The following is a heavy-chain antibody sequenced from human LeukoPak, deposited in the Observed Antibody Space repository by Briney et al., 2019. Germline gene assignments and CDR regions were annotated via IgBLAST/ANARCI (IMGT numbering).Heavy chain of an antibody. CDR2: ISSSSSYI. J-gene: IGHJ4*02. Sequence: PGGSLRLSCAASGFTFSSYSMNWVRQAPGKGLEWASSISSSSSYIYYADSVKGRFTISRDTSNKTAYLEMNSLRVDDTAVYYCARDVISRQMITLGLGFWGQGTLVTVSS. D-gene: IGHD1-20*01. CDR1: GFTFSSYS. CDR3: ARDVISRQMITLGLGF. V-gene: IGHV3-21*01.